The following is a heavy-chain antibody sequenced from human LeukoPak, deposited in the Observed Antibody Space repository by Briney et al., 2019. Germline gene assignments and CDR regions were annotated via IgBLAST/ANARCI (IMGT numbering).Heavy chain of an antibody. J-gene: IGHJ4*02. CDR2: IIPIFGTA. D-gene: IGHD3-22*01. Sequence: SVKVSCKASGGTFSSYAISWVRQAPGQGLEWMGRIIPIFGTANYAQKFQGRVTITTDESTSTAYMELSSRRSEDTAVYYCARGRLDYYDSSGYYPPDYWGQGSLVTVSS. V-gene: IGHV1-69*05. CDR1: GGTFSSYA. CDR3: ARGRLDYYDSSGYYPPDY.